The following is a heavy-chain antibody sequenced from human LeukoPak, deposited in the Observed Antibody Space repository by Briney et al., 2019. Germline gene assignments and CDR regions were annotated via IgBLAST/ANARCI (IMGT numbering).Heavy chain of an antibody. CDR3: ARVGVEMATKYFDY. V-gene: IGHV4-39*07. Sequence: SETLSLTCTVSGGSISSSSYYWGWICQPPGKGLEWIGSIYYSGSTYYNPSLKSRVTISVDTSKNQFSLKLSSVTAADTAVYYCARVGVEMATKYFDYWGQGTLVTVSS. D-gene: IGHD5-24*01. CDR1: GGSISSSSYY. J-gene: IGHJ4*02. CDR2: IYYSGST.